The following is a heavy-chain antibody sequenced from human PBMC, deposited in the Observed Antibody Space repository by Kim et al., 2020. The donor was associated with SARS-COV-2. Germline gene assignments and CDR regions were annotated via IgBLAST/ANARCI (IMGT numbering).Heavy chain of an antibody. CDR3: ASWRGRLDQLVDY. J-gene: IGHJ4*02. D-gene: IGHD3-3*01. CDR2: IKQDGSEK. Sequence: GGSLRLSCAASGFTFSSYWMSWVRQAPGKGLEWVANIKQDGSEKYYVDSVKGRFTISRDNAKNSLYLQMNSLRAEDTAVYYCASWRGRLDQLVDYWGQGTLVTVSS. CDR1: GFTFSSYW. V-gene: IGHV3-7*01.